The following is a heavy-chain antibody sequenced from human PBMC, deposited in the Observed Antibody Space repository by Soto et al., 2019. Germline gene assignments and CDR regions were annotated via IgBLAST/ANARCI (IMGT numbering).Heavy chain of an antibody. J-gene: IGHJ3*02. Sequence: SGPTLVNPTETLTLTCTVSGFSLSNARMGVSWIRQPPGKALEWLAHIFSNDEKSYSTFLKSRLTISKDTSKRQVVLTMTNMDPVDTATYYCARSLMITFGGVVTYAAFDIWGQGTMVTVSS. CDR1: GFSLSNARMG. D-gene: IGHD3-16*01. V-gene: IGHV2-26*01. CDR3: ARSLMITFGGVVTYAAFDI. CDR2: IFSNDEK.